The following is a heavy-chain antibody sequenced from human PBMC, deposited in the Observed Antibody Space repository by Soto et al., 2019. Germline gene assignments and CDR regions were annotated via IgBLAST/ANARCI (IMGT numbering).Heavy chain of an antibody. V-gene: IGHV3-33*01. Sequence: QVQLVASGGGVVQPGRSLRLSCAASGFTFSSYGMHWVRQDPGKGLEWEAVIWYDGSNKYYADSVKCRFTISRDNSKNTLYLQMNSLRAEDTSVDYCARMELEPTDFHYWCQGTLVTVSS. D-gene: IGHD1-26*01. CDR3: ARMELEPTDFHY. J-gene: IGHJ4*02. CDR1: GFTFSSYG. CDR2: IWYDGSNK.